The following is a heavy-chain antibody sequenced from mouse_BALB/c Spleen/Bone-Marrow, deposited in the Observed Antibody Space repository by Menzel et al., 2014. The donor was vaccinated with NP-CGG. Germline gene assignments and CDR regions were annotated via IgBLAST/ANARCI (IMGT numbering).Heavy chain of an antibody. CDR2: ISSGGSYT. CDR3: ARRDYGYFDV. V-gene: IGHV5-9-3*01. CDR1: GFTFSSYA. Sequence: EVKLVESGGGLVKPGGSLKLSCAASGFTFSSYAMSWVRQTPEKRLEWVATISSGGSYTYYPDSVRGRFTIPRDNAKNTLYLQMSSLRSEDTAMYYCARRDYGYFDVWGAGTTVTVSS. J-gene: IGHJ1*01.